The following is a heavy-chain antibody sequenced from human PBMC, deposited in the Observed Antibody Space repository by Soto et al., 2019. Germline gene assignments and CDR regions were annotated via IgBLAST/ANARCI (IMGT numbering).Heavy chain of an antibody. Sequence: SETLSLTCAVYGGSFSGYYWSWIRQPPGKGLEWIGEINHSGSTNYNPSLKSRVTISVDTSKNQFSLKLSSVTAADTAVYYCARADGITGTTYPGEDYWGQGTLVTVSS. CDR3: ARADGITGTTYPGEDY. CDR1: GGSFSGYY. D-gene: IGHD1-7*01. V-gene: IGHV4-34*01. J-gene: IGHJ4*02. CDR2: INHSGST.